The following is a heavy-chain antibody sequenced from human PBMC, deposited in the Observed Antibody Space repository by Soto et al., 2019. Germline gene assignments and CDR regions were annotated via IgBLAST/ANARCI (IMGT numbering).Heavy chain of an antibody. J-gene: IGHJ4*02. Sequence: EMQLLESGGGLVQAGGSLRLSCAASGFTVSSYALNWARQAPGKGLEWVSGISASTYYADSVKGRFTISRDTPKNTLYLQMNSLRAEDTAIYFCAIRMYSTRWYYLDYWGQGTLVTVSS. D-gene: IGHD6-13*01. CDR1: GFTVSSYA. CDR3: AIRMYSTRWYYLDY. CDR2: ISAST. V-gene: IGHV3-23*01.